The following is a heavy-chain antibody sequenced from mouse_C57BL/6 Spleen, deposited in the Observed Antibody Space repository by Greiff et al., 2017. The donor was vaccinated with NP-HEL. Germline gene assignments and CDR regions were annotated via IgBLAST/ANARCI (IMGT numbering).Heavy chain of an antibody. CDR1: GYTFTDYN. Sequence: VQLKQSGPELVKPGASVKMSCKASGYTFTDYNMHWVKQSHGKSLEWIGYINPNNGGTSYNQKFKGKATLTVNQSSSTAYMELRSLTSEDSAVYYCARERRGDGRDYWGQGTTLTVSS. V-gene: IGHV1-22*01. CDR2: INPNNGGT. CDR3: ARERRGDGRDY. D-gene: IGHD1-1*01. J-gene: IGHJ2*01.